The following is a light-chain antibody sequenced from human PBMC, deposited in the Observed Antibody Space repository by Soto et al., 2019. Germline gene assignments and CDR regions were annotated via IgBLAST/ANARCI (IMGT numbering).Light chain of an antibody. Sequence: EIVLTQSPGTLSLSPGERATLSCRASQSVISSYLGWYQQKPGQAPRLLIYGTSTRASGITDRFSGSGSGTDLTLTISRVEPEDFAVYYCQYYGDSPLVTFGPGTKGIS. V-gene: IGKV3-20*01. CDR2: GTS. CDR1: QSVISSY. J-gene: IGKJ3*01. CDR3: QYYGDSPLVT.